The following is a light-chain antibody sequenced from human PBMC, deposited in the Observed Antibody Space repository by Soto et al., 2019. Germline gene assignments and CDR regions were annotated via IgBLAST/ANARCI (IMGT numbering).Light chain of an antibody. CDR2: DVS. V-gene: IGLV2-14*03. Sequence: QSVLTQPASVSGSPGQSITISCTGTSSDVGAYKSVSWYQQHADKAPKLVIYDVSSRSSGISNRFSGSKSGNTAYLTITGIQAEDEADYYCSSYAGTSIPYVVFGGGTKLTVL. J-gene: IGLJ2*01. CDR3: SSYAGTSIPYVV. CDR1: SSDVGAYKS.